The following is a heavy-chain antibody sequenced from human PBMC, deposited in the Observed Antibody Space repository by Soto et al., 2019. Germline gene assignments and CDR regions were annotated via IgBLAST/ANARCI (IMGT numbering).Heavy chain of an antibody. CDR3: PGNGRWLATPPKA. CDR2: ITDSGYTA. J-gene: IGHJ4*02. V-gene: IGHV3-23*01. Sequence: GASLKISCAASGFSFGTFVMSWFRPAPGGGLEWVASITDSGYTASYAETVEGRITVSRDNSKKKLHIQMNDLRAEETATYYCPGNGRWLATPPKAWGQGTLVTVSS. D-gene: IGHD6-19*01. CDR1: GFSFGTFV.